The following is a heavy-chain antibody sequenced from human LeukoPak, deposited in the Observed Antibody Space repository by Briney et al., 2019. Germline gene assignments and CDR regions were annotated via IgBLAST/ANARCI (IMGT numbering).Heavy chain of an antibody. J-gene: IGHJ6*03. V-gene: IGHV4-59*01. Sequence: SETLSLTCTVSGGSISSYYWSWIRQPPGKGLEWIGYIYYSGSTNYNPSLKSRVTISVDTSKNQFSLKLSSVTAADTAVYYCARRTPYHDFWSGQHYYYYMDVWGKGTTVTVSS. CDR3: ARRTPYHDFWSGQHYYYYMDV. CDR1: GGSISSYY. CDR2: IYYSGST. D-gene: IGHD3-3*01.